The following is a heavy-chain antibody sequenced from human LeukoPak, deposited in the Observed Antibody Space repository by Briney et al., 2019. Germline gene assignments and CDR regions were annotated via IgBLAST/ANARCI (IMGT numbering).Heavy chain of an antibody. CDR1: GGTFSSYA. CDR3: ARLSVGTAMARDAFDI. Sequence: ASVKVSCKASGGTFSSYAISWVRQAPGQGLEWMGGIIPIFCTANYAQKFQGRVTITADKSTSTAYMELSSLRSEDTAVYYCARLSVGTAMARDAFDIWGQGTMVTVSS. V-gene: IGHV1-69*06. J-gene: IGHJ3*02. D-gene: IGHD5-18*01. CDR2: IIPIFCTA.